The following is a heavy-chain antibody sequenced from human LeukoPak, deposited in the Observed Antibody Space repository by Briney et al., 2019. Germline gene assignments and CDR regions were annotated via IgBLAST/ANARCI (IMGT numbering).Heavy chain of an antibody. D-gene: IGHD6-19*01. CDR2: ISYSGST. Sequence: PSETLSLTCTVSGGSISSSTYNWDWIRQPPGKGLEWIGRISYSGSTYYNPSLKSRVTISVDTSKNQFSLKLSSVYYCARARRQWLVGTTIRGDNPPYYFDYWGQGTLVTVSS. J-gene: IGHJ4*02. CDR3: LVGTTIRGDNPPYYFDY. CDR1: GGSISSSTYN. V-gene: IGHV4-39*07.